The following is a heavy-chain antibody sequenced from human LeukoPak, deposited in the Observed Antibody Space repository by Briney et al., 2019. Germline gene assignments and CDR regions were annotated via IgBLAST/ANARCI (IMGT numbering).Heavy chain of an antibody. D-gene: IGHD3-10*01. CDR3: ARDLLLYFGEVTMAFDY. Sequence: GGSLRLSCAASGFTFDDYAMHWVRQAPGKGLEWVSGISWNSGSIGYADSVKGRFTISRDNAQNSLSLQMSSLRAEDTAVYYCARDLLLYFGEVTMAFDYWGPGTLVTVSS. CDR2: ISWNSGSI. J-gene: IGHJ4*02. V-gene: IGHV3-9*01. CDR1: GFTFDDYA.